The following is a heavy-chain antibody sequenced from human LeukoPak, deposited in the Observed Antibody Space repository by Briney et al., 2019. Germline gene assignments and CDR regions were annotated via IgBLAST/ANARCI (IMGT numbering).Heavy chain of an antibody. CDR2: IRYDGSNK. Sequence: GGSLRLSCAASGFTFSSYGMHWVRQAPGKGLEWVAFIRYDGSNKYYADSVKGRFTISRDNSKNTLYLQMNSLRAEDTAVYYCAKDSRDSLYYYYMDVWGKGTTVTVSS. V-gene: IGHV3-30*02. CDR3: AKDSRDSLYYYYMDV. D-gene: IGHD2-15*01. CDR1: GFTFSSYG. J-gene: IGHJ6*03.